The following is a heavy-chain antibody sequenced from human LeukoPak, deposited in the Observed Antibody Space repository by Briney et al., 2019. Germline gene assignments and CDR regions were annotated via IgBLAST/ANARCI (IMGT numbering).Heavy chain of an antibody. CDR2: ISSSGSTI. D-gene: IGHD3-22*01. Sequence: GGSLRLSCAASGFTFSSYEMNWVRQAPGKGLEWVSYISSSGSTIYYADSVKGRFTISRDNAKNSLYLQMNSLRAEDTAVYYCASHGRIDSSGPIRVDYYYYMDVWGKGTTVTVSS. J-gene: IGHJ6*03. V-gene: IGHV3-48*03. CDR3: ASHGRIDSSGPIRVDYYYYMDV. CDR1: GFTFSSYE.